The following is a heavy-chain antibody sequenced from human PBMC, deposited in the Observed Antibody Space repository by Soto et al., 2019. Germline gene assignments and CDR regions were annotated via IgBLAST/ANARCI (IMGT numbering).Heavy chain of an antibody. J-gene: IGHJ4*02. CDR1: GYTFTSYG. CDR3: ARDRPYDYIWGSYRSSTPATGDY. CDR2: ISAYNGNT. Sequence: ASVKVSCKASGYTFTSYGISWVRQAPGQGLEWMGWISAYNGNTNYAQKLQGRVTMTTDTSTSTAYMELRSLRSDDTAVYYCARDRPYDYIWGSYRSSTPATGDYWGQGTLVTVSS. V-gene: IGHV1-18*01. D-gene: IGHD3-16*02.